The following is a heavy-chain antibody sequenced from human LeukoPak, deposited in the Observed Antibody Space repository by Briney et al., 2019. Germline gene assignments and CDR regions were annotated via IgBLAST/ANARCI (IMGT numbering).Heavy chain of an antibody. V-gene: IGHV4-34*01. CDR2: INHSGST. D-gene: IGHD3-10*01. Sequence: GSLRLSCAASGFTFSNYWMNWVRQPPGKGLEWIGEINHSGSTNYYPSLMSRVTISIDTSKNQFSLKLISVTAADTAVYYCARLRIGGFDYWDQGNLVTVSS. J-gene: IGHJ4*02. CDR3: ARLRIGGFDY. CDR1: GFTFSNYW.